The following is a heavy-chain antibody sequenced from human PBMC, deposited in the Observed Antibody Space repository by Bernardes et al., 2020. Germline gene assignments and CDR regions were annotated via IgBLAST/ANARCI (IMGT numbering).Heavy chain of an antibody. V-gene: IGHV3-64*02. D-gene: IGHD2-2*01. CDR3: ARGRGRSRGGWHDYFDY. Sequence: GTLFLSCVASGFTFSADGMHWVRQAPGQGLEYVSAISTNGDRTYYAESVKGRFTISRDNSKNTMYLQMGSLTDEDMAVYYCARGRGRSRGGWHDYFDYWGQGTLVTVSS. CDR1: GFTFSADG. J-gene: IGHJ4*02. CDR2: ISTNGDRT.